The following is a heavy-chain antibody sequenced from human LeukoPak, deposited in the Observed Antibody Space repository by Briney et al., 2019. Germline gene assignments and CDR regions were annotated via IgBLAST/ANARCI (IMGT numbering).Heavy chain of an antibody. J-gene: IGHJ6*02. V-gene: IGHV1-18*01. CDR3: ARKGVXSSXWYRTHYYGMDV. CDR1: VYTFTSYG. Sequence: ASVKVSCKASVYTFTSYGISWVRQAPGQGLEWMGWISAYNGNTNYAQKLQGRVTMTTDTSTSTAYMELRSLRSDDTAVYYCARKGVXSSXWYRTHYYGMDVWGQGTTVTVSS. CDR2: ISAYNGNT. D-gene: IGHD6-19*01.